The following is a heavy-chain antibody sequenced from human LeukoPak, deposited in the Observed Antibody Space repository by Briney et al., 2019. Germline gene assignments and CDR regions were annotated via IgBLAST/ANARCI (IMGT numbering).Heavy chain of an antibody. J-gene: IGHJ6*04. Sequence: PGGSLRLSCAASGFTFSSSWMTWVRQAPGKGLEWISHISNFGDIIHYADSVEGRFTISRDNDKNSIYLQMNSLRAEDTAVYYCAELGITMIGGVWGKGTTVTISS. D-gene: IGHD3-10*02. CDR3: AELGITMIGGV. CDR1: GFTFSSSW. CDR2: ISNFGDII. V-gene: IGHV3-48*04.